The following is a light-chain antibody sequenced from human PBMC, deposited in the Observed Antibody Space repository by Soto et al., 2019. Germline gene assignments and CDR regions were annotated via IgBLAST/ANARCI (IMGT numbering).Light chain of an antibody. CDR2: DAS. V-gene: IGKV1-5*01. CDR3: QQYSSYPWT. J-gene: IGKJ1*01. Sequence: DIQMTQSPSTLSASVGDRVTITCRASHSMSSWLAWYQQKPGKAPKVLIYDASRLESGVPSRFSGSESGTEFTLTISSLHPDYFATYFCQQYSSYPWTFGQGTKVEIK. CDR1: HSMSSW.